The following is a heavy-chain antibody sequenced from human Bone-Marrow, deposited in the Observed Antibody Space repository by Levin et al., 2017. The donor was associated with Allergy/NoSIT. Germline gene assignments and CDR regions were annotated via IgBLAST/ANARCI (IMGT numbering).Heavy chain of an antibody. CDR3: TRLRIAAADTGYFDY. CDR1: GFTFSSYG. V-gene: IGHV3-33*01. CDR2: IGDDGSNK. J-gene: IGHJ4*02. D-gene: IGHD6-13*01. Sequence: GGSLRLSCAASGFTFSSYGMHWVRQAPGKGLEWGAVIGDDGSNKYDADSVKGRVTISRDNSKNTLYLQMNSLRAEDTAVYYCTRLRIAAADTGYFDYWGQGTLVTVSS.